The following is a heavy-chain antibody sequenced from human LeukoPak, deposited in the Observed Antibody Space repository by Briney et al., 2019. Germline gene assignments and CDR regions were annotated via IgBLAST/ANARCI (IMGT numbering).Heavy chain of an antibody. CDR2: ISAYNGNT. V-gene: IGHV1-18*01. J-gene: IGHJ6*03. Sequence: ASVKVSCKASDYTFTSYGISWVRQAPGQGLEWMGWISAYNGNTNYAQKLQGRVTMTTDTSTSTAYMELRSLRSDDTAVYYCANSSFQDYYYMDVWGKGTTVTVSS. D-gene: IGHD6-6*01. CDR3: ANSSFQDYYYMDV. CDR1: DYTFTSYG.